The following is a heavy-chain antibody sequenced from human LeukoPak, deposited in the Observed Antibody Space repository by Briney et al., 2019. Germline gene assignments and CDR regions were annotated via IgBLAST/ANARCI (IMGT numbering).Heavy chain of an antibody. J-gene: IGHJ4*02. Sequence: GGSLRLSCAASGFTFRNYAMHWLRQAPGKALKRVALMSYDGSNKFYADSVKGRFTISRDNSKSTLYLQMNSLKAEDTAVYYCARGGVTTMTLRDLWLDYWGQGTLVTVSS. CDR1: GFTFRNYA. CDR3: ARGGVTTMTLRDLWLDY. CDR2: MSYDGSNK. V-gene: IGHV3-30-3*01. D-gene: IGHD4-17*01.